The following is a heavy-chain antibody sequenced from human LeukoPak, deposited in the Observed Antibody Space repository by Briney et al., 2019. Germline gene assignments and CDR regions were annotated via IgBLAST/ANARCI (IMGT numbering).Heavy chain of an antibody. CDR3: ARTGDSSSPFDDEYYFDY. CDR2: INPSGGST. V-gene: IGHV1-46*01. CDR1: GYTFTSYY. J-gene: IGHJ4*02. D-gene: IGHD6-6*01. Sequence: ASVKVSCMASGYTFTSYYMHWVRQAPGQGLEWMGIINPSGGSTSYAQKFQGRVTMTRDTSTSTVYMELSSLRSEDTAVYYCARTGDSSSPFDDEYYFDYWGQGTLVTVSS.